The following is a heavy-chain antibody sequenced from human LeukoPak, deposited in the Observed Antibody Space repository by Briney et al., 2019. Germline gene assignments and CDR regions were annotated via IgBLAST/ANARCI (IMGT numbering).Heavy chain of an antibody. Sequence: SETLSLTCTVSGVSISTYYWSWIRQPPGKGLEWIGYIYYSGSTNYNPSLKSRVTISVDTSKNQFSLKLSSVTAADTAVYYCAASYYYYSSGPRPYYFDFWGQGTLVTVSS. J-gene: IGHJ4*02. V-gene: IGHV4-59*08. D-gene: IGHD3-22*01. CDR2: IYYSGST. CDR3: AASYYYYSSGPRPYYFDF. CDR1: GVSISTYY.